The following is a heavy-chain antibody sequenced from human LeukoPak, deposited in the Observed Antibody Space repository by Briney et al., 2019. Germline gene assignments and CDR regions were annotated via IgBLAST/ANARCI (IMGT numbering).Heavy chain of an antibody. CDR2: IYYSGST. CDR1: GGSISNSGYY. J-gene: IGHJ4*02. CDR3: ARVFAVDSSGYYLDY. V-gene: IGHV4-39*07. D-gene: IGHD3-22*01. Sequence: SETLSLTCTVSGGSISNSGYYWAWIRQPPGKGLDWIGSIYYSGSTYYNSSLKSRVTISEDTSKNQFSLKLSSVTAADTAVYYCARVFAVDSSGYYLDYWGQGTLVTVSS.